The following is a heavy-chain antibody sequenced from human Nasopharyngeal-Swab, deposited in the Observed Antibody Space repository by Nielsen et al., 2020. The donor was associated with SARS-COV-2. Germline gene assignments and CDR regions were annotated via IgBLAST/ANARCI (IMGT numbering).Heavy chain of an antibody. CDR2: ISGSGGST. Sequence: GGSLRLSCAASGFTFSSYAMSWVRQAPGKGLEWVSAISGSGGSTYYADSVKGRFTISRDNSKNTLYLQMNSLRAEDTAVYYYAKDRLSSSWYNWFDPWGQGTLVTVSS. V-gene: IGHV3-23*01. J-gene: IGHJ5*02. CDR3: AKDRLSSSWYNWFDP. CDR1: GFTFSSYA. D-gene: IGHD6-13*01.